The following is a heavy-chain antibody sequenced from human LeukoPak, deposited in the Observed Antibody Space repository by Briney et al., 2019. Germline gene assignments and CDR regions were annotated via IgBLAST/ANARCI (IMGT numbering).Heavy chain of an antibody. D-gene: IGHD1-26*01. CDR2: IYYTGNT. Sequence: SQTLSLTCTVSGDSISSGDYYWSWIRQPPGKGLEWIGYIYYTGNTYYNPSLKNRVTISADTSKNQFSLKLTSVTAADTAVYYCARVGLHSGSYYWFDPWGQGTLVTVSS. CDR1: GDSISSGDYY. J-gene: IGHJ5*02. V-gene: IGHV4-30-4*08. CDR3: ARVGLHSGSYYWFDP.